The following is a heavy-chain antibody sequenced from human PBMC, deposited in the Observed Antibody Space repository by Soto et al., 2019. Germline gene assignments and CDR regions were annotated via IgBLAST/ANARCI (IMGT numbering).Heavy chain of an antibody. V-gene: IGHV4-4*07. Sequence: PPETLCLTCTVSGASISNYYWSWIRQPAGKGLEWIGRFYTSTNTNYNPSLKSRVTMSVDTSKNQLSLKLSSVTAADTAVYYCARTKPGDPWFDPWGQGTLVTVSS. CDR3: ARTKPGDPWFDP. CDR1: GASISNYY. D-gene: IGHD1-1*01. CDR2: FYTSTNT. J-gene: IGHJ5*02.